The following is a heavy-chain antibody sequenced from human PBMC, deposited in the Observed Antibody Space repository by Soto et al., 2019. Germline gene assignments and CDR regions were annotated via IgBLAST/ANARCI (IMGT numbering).Heavy chain of an antibody. D-gene: IGHD2-2*01. V-gene: IGHV1-69*01. CDR2: IIPYYNTR. Sequence: QAQVVQSWAEVRKPGSSVKLSCKASEGTFNSYAIAWVRQATGQGLEWMGWIIPYYNTRNYAQTFQDSVTSTADDSTDTSYTELTPLRSDDTGVYFCAIGASRCYHYVFDSWAQGNLVTLPS. J-gene: IGHJ4*02. CDR1: EGTFNSYA. CDR3: AIGASRCYHYVFDS.